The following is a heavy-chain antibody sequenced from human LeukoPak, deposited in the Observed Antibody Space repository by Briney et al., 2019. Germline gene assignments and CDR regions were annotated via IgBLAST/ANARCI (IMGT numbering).Heavy chain of an antibody. V-gene: IGHV3-74*01. J-gene: IGHJ3*02. CDR1: GFTFSSYW. CDR3: ARDRRIQWLENDAFDI. Sequence: PGGSLRLSCAASGFTFSSYWMHWVRQAPGKGLVWVSRINSDGSSTSYADSVKGRFTISRDNAKNTLYLQMNSLRAEDTAVYYCARDRRIQWLENDAFDIWGQGTMVTVSP. CDR2: INSDGSST. D-gene: IGHD6-19*01.